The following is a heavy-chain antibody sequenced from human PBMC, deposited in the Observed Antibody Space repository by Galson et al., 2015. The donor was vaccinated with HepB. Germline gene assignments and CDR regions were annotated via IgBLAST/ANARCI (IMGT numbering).Heavy chain of an antibody. D-gene: IGHD1-7*01. CDR3: ARLPWGSPTTRVFYFDY. V-gene: IGHV5-51*03. J-gene: IGHJ4*02. CDR2: IYPGDSDT. Sequence: QSGAEVKKPGESLKISCKGSGYSFPSFWIGWVRQMPGKGLEWMGLIYPGDSDTRYSPSFQDQVTISADTSITTAYLQWSSLKASDTAIDYCARLPWGSPTTRVFYFDYWGQGTVVTVSS. CDR1: GYSFPSFW.